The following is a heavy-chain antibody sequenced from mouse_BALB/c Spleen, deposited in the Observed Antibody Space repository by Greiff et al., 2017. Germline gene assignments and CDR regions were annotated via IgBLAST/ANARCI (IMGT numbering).Heavy chain of an antibody. Sequence: QVQLKESGAELMKPGASVKISCKATGYTFSSYWIEWVKQRPGHGLEWIGEILPGSGSTNYNEKFKGKATFTADTSSNTAYMQLSSLTSEDSAVYYCARGEITTAWFAYWGQGTLVTVSA. V-gene: IGHV1-9*01. J-gene: IGHJ3*01. CDR1: GYTFSSYW. D-gene: IGHD2-4*01. CDR3: ARGEITTAWFAY. CDR2: ILPGSGST.